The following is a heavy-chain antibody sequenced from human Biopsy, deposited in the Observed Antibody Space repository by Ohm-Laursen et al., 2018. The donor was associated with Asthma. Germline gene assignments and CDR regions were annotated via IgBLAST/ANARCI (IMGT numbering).Heavy chain of an antibody. Sequence: TLSLTCRLSSGSGGYMRSGNYYWGWIRQPPGKRLEWIGSIYYSGTTYYNPSLESRVTVSADTSKNQFSLKFTSVTAADTAVYYCVRGSSSWHHGPFHYYYGLDVWGQGTTATVSS. CDR3: VRGSSSWHHGPFHYYYGLDV. CDR2: IYYSGTT. D-gene: IGHD6-13*01. J-gene: IGHJ6*02. CDR1: GGYMRSGNYY. V-gene: IGHV4-39*01.